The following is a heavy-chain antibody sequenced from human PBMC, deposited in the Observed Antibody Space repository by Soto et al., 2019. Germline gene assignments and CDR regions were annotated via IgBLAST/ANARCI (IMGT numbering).Heavy chain of an antibody. Sequence: ASVKVSCKASGYTFSSSGITWVRQAPGQGLEWMGWISTYNGNTNYAQKLLGRVTMTTDTSTRTAYMELRSLKSDDTAVYYCARKYSGSSWFDPWGQGTLVTVSS. CDR3: ARKYSGSSWFDP. D-gene: IGHD6-6*01. J-gene: IGHJ5*02. CDR1: GYTFSSSG. V-gene: IGHV1-18*01. CDR2: ISTYNGNT.